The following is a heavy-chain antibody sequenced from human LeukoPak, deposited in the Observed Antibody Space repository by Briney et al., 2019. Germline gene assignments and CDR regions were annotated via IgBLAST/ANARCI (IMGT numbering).Heavy chain of an antibody. CDR2: ISYDGSNK. D-gene: IGHD3-10*01. CDR3: ARDRRSMVRGVILPDY. CDR1: GFTFSSYA. Sequence: PGRSLRLSCAASGFTFSSYAMHWVRQAPGKGLEWVAVISYDGSNKYYADSVKGQFTISRDNSKNTLYLQMNSLRAEDTAVYYCARDRRSMVRGVILPDYWGQGTLVTVSS. J-gene: IGHJ4*02. V-gene: IGHV3-30*04.